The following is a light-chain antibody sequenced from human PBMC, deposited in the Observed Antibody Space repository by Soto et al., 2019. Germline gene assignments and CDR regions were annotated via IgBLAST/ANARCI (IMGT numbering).Light chain of an antibody. CDR1: QGVSSSY. J-gene: IGKJ2*01. Sequence: EIVLTQSPGTLSLSPGERATLSCRASQGVSSSYLGWYQQKPGQAPRLLIYGASSRATGIPDRFSGSGSGTDFTLTISRLEPEDFAVYYCQQYGSSSYTFGQGTKLEIK. CDR3: QQYGSSSYT. CDR2: GAS. V-gene: IGKV3-20*01.